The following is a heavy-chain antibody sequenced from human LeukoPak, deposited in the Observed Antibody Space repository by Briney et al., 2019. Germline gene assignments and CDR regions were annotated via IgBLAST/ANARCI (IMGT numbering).Heavy chain of an antibody. V-gene: IGHV3-53*01. CDR2: FYVGGAT. Sequence: GGSLRLSCAASGFTFSTYSMNWVRQAPGKGLEWVSVFYVGGATYYADSVKGRFTISRDNSENTLYLQMKSLRAEDTAVYYCARGDGYNFFDYWGQGTLVAVSS. D-gene: IGHD5-24*01. CDR3: ARGDGYNFFDY. J-gene: IGHJ4*02. CDR1: GFTFSTYS.